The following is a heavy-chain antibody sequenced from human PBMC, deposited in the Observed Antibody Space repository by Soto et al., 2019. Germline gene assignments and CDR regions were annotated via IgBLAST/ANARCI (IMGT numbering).Heavy chain of an antibody. CDR3: AREIGYYYDSSGYPWFDP. D-gene: IGHD3-22*01. J-gene: IGHJ5*02. CDR2: ISYDGSNK. CDR1: VFTFSSYA. Sequence: GTLRLSGAASVFTFSSYAMHWVRQAPGKGLEWVAVISYDGSNKYYADSVKGRFTISRDNSKNTLYLQMNSLRAEDTAVYYCAREIGYYYDSSGYPWFDPWGQGTLVTVPS. V-gene: IGHV3-30-3*01.